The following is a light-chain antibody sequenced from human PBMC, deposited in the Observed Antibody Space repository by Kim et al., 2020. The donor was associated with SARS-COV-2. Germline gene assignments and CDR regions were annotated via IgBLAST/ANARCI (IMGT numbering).Light chain of an antibody. CDR1: QSVSSN. CDR3: QRYNNWHPIT. V-gene: IGKV3-15*01. J-gene: IGKJ5*01. Sequence: EIVMTQSPATLSVSPGERATLSCRASQSVSSNLAWYHQKPGQAPTLLIYGASTRATGIPARFSGSGSGTEFTLTISTLQCEDFAVYYWQRYNNWHPITFGQGARLESK. CDR2: GAS.